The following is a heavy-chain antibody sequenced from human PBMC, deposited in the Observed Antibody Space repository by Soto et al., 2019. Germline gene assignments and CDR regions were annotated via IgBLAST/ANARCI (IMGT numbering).Heavy chain of an antibody. V-gene: IGHV3-23*01. CDR1: GFTFSSYA. Sequence: EVQLLESGGALVQPGGSLRLPCAASGFTFSSYAMSWVRQAPGKGLEWVSAISASGGSADYADSVKGRFTISRDNSKNTLYLQMNSLRAEDTAVYYCAKDARSGWNFDYWGQGTLVTVSS. CDR3: AKDARSGWNFDY. J-gene: IGHJ4*02. D-gene: IGHD6-19*01. CDR2: ISASGGSA.